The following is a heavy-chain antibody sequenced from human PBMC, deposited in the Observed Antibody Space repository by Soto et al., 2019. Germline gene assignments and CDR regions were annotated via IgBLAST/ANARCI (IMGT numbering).Heavy chain of an antibody. CDR3: ARDKITGLFDY. CDR1: GESSSSTHL. Sequence: SETMSLTCVVSGESSSSTHLWTWVRPPPGKGLEWIGEIYHTGSTKYNPSLKSRVTISVDTSKNQFSLKLTSVTAADTAVYYCARDKITGLFDYWGQGTLVTVSS. V-gene: IGHV4-4*02. J-gene: IGHJ4*02. D-gene: IGHD2-8*02. CDR2: IYHTGST.